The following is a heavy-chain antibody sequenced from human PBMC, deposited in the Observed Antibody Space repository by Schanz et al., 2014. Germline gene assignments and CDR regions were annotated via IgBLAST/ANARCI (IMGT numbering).Heavy chain of an antibody. D-gene: IGHD3-3*01. V-gene: IGHV1-18*01. CDR1: GHIFINSG. CDR3: ARDRRFFDRDDLYYFDS. J-gene: IGHJ4*02. CDR2: ISVYNHNK. Sequence: QIQLVQSGPEVKKPGATVKVSCKASGHIFINSGISWVRQAPGQGLEWMGWISVYNHNKEYDQKFQGRVTMTTDTSTSTAYMALTDLRSDDTAVYYSARDRRFFDRDDLYYFDSWGQGTLVTVSS.